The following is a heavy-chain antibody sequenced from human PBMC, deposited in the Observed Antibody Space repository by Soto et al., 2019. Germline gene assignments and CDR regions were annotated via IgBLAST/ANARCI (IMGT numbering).Heavy chain of an antibody. D-gene: IGHD1-1*01. CDR2: IKSKTVGVTT. Sequence: EVQLVESGGGLIKPGGSLRLSCVASGFTFTNAWMSWVRQAPGRGLEWVGRIKSKTVGVTTDYAAPVKGRFTMSRDDSTDTLYLQMNRLKIEDSAIYYCTTDRIGTTCHQVDYWGQGTLVTVYS. CDR1: GFTFTNAW. CDR3: TTDRIGTTCHQVDY. J-gene: IGHJ4*02. V-gene: IGHV3-15*01.